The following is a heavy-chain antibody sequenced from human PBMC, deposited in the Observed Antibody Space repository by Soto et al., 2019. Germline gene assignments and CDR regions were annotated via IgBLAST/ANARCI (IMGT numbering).Heavy chain of an antibody. J-gene: IGHJ1*01. V-gene: IGHV1-3*01. CDR2: INAGNGNT. CDR3: ARWGTESPYYYGSGSYYRLPFQH. Sequence: GASVKVSCKASGYTFTSYAMHWVRQAPGQRLEWMGWINAGNGNTKYSQKFQGRVTITRDTSASTAYMELSSLRSEDTAVYYCARWGTESPYYYGSGSYYRLPFQHWGQGTLVTVSS. D-gene: IGHD3-10*01. CDR1: GYTFTSYA.